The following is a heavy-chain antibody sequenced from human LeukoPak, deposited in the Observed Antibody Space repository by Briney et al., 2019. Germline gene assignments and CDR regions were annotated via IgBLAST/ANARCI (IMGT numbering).Heavy chain of an antibody. CDR2: INPSGGST. CDR1: GYTFTSYY. V-gene: IGHV1-46*01. Sequence: GASVKVSCKASGYTFTSYYMHWVRQAPGQGPEWMGIINPSGGSTSYAQKFQGRVTMTRDMSTSTVYMELSSLRSDDTAVYYCARNLGLELLNFYNWFDPWGQGTLVTVSS. J-gene: IGHJ5*02. CDR3: ARNLGLELLNFYNWFDP. D-gene: IGHD1-7*01.